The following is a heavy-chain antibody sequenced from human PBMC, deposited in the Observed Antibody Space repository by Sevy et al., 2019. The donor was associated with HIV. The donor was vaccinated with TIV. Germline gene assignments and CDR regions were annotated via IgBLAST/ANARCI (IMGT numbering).Heavy chain of an antibody. Sequence: GGSLRLSCAVSGFPVSSSYMNWVRQAPGKGLEWVSVFYTGSKTDYADSVKGRFTMCRDNSKNTLYLQMNGLRAEDTAVYYCARDKNAYYYGLDVWGQGTTVTVSS. CDR2: FYTGSKT. CDR3: ARDKNAYYYGLDV. CDR1: GFPVSSSY. V-gene: IGHV3-53*01. J-gene: IGHJ6*02.